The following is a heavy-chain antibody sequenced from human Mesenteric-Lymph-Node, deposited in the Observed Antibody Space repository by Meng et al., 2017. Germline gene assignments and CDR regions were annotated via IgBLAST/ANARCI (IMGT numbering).Heavy chain of an antibody. V-gene: IGHV4-34*01. CDR2: IKHSGST. Sequence: QVQLQQWGAGRVKPSETLSLTCAGQGGSFSGYYWSGNRQPPGKGLEWRGEIKHSGSTNYNPSLKSRVTISVDTSKNQFSLKLSSVTAADTAVYYCARGGGNSWYIDYWGQGTLVTVSS. CDR1: GGSFSGYY. D-gene: IGHD6-13*01. CDR3: ARGGGNSWYIDY. J-gene: IGHJ4*02.